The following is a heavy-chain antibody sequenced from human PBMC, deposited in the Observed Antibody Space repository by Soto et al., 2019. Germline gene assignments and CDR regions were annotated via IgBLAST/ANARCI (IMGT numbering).Heavy chain of an antibody. CDR3: ARDTFGGAYDFWH. V-gene: IGHV3-66*01. CDR2: ISSGGST. D-gene: IGHD3-3*01. CDR1: GFTVSNFY. J-gene: IGHJ4*02. Sequence: EVQLVESGGGLVQPGGSLRLSCAVSGFTVSNFYMTWGRQAPGKGLEWVSVISSGGSTYYADSVKGRFTISRDNSKNTLFLEMNSLRAGDTAVYYCARDTFGGAYDFWHGGQGTLVTVSS.